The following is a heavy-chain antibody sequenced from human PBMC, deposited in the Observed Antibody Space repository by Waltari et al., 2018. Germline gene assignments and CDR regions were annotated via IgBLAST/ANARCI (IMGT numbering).Heavy chain of an antibody. CDR3: ARGPRYYYDSSGPNWDFYYGMDV. D-gene: IGHD3-22*01. CDR1: GGTFSSYA. Sequence: QVHLVQSGAEVKKPGSSVKVSCKASGGTFSSYAISWVRQDPGQGLEWMGGIIPIFGSANYAQKFQGRVTITVDESTSTGYMELSSLRSEDTAMYYCARGPRYYYDSSGPNWDFYYGMDVWGQGTTVTVSS. J-gene: IGHJ6*02. CDR2: IIPIFGSA. V-gene: IGHV1-69*01.